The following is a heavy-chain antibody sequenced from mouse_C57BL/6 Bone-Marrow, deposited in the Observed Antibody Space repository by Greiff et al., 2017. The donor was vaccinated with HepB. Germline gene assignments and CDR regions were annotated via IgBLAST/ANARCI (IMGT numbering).Heavy chain of an antibody. Sequence: VQLQQSGAELVKPGASVKLSCTASGFNIKDYYMHWVKQRTEQGLEWIGRIDPEDGDTKYAPKFQGKATITADTSSNTAYLQLSSLTSEDTAVYYCARNYGSFYWYFDVWGTGTTVTVSS. J-gene: IGHJ1*03. D-gene: IGHD1-1*01. V-gene: IGHV14-2*01. CDR3: ARNYGSFYWYFDV. CDR1: GFNIKDYY. CDR2: IDPEDGDT.